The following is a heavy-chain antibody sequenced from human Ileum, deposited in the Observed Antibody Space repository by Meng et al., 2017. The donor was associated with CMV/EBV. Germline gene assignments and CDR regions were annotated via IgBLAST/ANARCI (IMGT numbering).Heavy chain of an antibody. CDR3: VRVGSRGTATAYYFEY. CDR1: GFTFSDHY. CDR2: TRDKPNSYTT. D-gene: IGHD1/OR15-1a*01. V-gene: IGHV3-72*01. Sequence: GGSLRLSCAASGFTFSDHYMDWVRQAPGKGLEWVGRTRDKPNSYTTEYAASVKGRFTISRDDSKNSLYLQMNSLKIEDTAVYYCVRVGSRGTATAYYFEYWGQGTLVTVSS. J-gene: IGHJ4*02.